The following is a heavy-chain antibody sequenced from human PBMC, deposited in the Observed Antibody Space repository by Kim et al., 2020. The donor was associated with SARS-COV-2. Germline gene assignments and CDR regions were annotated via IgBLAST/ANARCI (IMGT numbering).Heavy chain of an antibody. CDR2: ISSSSSTI. V-gene: IGHV3-48*02. J-gene: IGHJ6*02. D-gene: IGHD6-13*01. CDR1: GFTFSSYS. Sequence: GGSLRLSCAASGFTFSSYSMNWVRQAPGKGLEWVSYISSSSSTIYYADSVKGRFTISRDNAKNSLYLQMNSLRDEDTAVYYCARDLFGGRSSWYEYYYYGMDVWGQGTTVTVSS. CDR3: ARDLFGGRSSWYEYYYYGMDV.